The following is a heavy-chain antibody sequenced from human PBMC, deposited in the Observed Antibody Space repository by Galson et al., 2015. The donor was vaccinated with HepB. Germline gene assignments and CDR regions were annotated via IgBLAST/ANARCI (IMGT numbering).Heavy chain of an antibody. D-gene: IGHD3-22*01. Sequence: SLRLSCAASGFTFSSHWMHWVRQAPGKGLVWVSRIKSDGTSTGYADSVKGRFTISRDNAKNTLYLQMNSLRAEDTAVYYCTRGLDSSGYYAYHWGQGTLVTVSS. CDR2: IKSDGTST. V-gene: IGHV3-74*01. J-gene: IGHJ5*02. CDR1: GFTFSSHW. CDR3: TRGLDSSGYYAYH.